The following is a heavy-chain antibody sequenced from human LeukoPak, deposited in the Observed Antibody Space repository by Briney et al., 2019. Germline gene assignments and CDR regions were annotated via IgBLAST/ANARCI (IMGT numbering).Heavy chain of an antibody. J-gene: IGHJ4*02. V-gene: IGHV1-18*01. Sequence: ASVKVSCKASGYTFVTYGISWVRQAPGQGLEWMGWISPHNGNTKYAQKFQGRVTMTTDTSTSTAHMELRSLRSDDTAIYYCARTYLVVVPAASGHWGPGTLVTVSS. CDR2: ISPHNGNT. CDR3: ARTYLVVVPAASGH. CDR1: GYTFVTYG. D-gene: IGHD2-2*01.